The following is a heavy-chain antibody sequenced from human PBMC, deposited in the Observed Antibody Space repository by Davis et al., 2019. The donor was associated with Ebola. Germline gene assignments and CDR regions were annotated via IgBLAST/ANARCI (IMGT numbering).Heavy chain of an antibody. J-gene: IGHJ6*02. V-gene: IGHV1-3*01. Sequence: ASVKVSCKASGYTFTSYAMHWVRQAPGQRLEWMGWINAGNGNTKYSQKFQGRVTITRDTSASTAYMELSSLRSEDTAVYYCARDRSLTARNRDYYYYGMDVWGQGTTVTVSS. CDR2: INAGNGNT. CDR1: GYTFTSYA. CDR3: ARDRSLTARNRDYYYYGMDV. D-gene: IGHD6-6*01.